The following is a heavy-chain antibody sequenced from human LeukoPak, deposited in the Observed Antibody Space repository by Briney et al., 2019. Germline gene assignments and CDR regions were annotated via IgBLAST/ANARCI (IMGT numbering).Heavy chain of an antibody. CDR1: GYSISSGYY. Sequence: PSETLSLTCTVSGYSISSGYYWGWIRQPPGKGLEWIGSIYHSGSTYYNPSLKSRVTISVDTSKNQFSLKLSSVTAADTAVYYCARDMKGSSGWYEGYYFDYWGQGTLVTVSS. CDR2: IYHSGST. D-gene: IGHD6-19*01. J-gene: IGHJ4*02. V-gene: IGHV4-38-2*02. CDR3: ARDMKGSSGWYEGYYFDY.